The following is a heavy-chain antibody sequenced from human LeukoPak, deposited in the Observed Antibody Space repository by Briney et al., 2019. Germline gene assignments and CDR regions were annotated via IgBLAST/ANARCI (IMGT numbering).Heavy chain of an antibody. CDR1: SFTCYSYA. V-gene: IGHV3-23*01. J-gene: IGHJ3*02. Sequence: SSACSFTCYSYAWRRLAPGPGQELVGGFVISGSVGSTYYADSVRGRFTAAKDNSKDTLELQINRSRAEDTAFCDCARGTRCDGFDIWGQGTMVTVSS. CDR3: ARGTRCDGFDI. D-gene: IGHD3-3*01. CDR2: ISGSVGST.